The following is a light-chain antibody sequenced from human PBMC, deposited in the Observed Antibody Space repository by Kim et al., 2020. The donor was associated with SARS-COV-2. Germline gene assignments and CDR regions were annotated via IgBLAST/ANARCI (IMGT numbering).Light chain of an antibody. V-gene: IGLV7-46*01. J-gene: IGLJ3*02. CDR1: TGAVTSGHY. CDR2: HAT. Sequence: PEATVTRTSGSSTGAVTSGHYPYWFQQKPGQAPRTLIYHATNKHPWTPARFSGSLLGDKAALTLSGAQPEDEAYYYCLLYYSGSWLFGGGTQLTVL. CDR3: LLYYSGSWL.